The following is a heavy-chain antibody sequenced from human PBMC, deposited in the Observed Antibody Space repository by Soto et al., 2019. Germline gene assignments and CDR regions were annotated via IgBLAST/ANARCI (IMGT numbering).Heavy chain of an antibody. Sequence: QVQLQESGPGLVKPSETLSLTCTVSGGSIYRSGYYWGWIRQPPGRGLEWIGNIDYNGVTYSNPTLKSRVTISIDTSKNRFSLELTSVTAAARALYYCVKVLVGATGHTDSDYWGPGTLFDVSS. D-gene: IGHD2-15*01. CDR3: VKVLVGATGHTDSDY. J-gene: IGHJ4*02. CDR2: IDYNGVT. CDR1: GGSIYRSGYY. V-gene: IGHV4-39*01.